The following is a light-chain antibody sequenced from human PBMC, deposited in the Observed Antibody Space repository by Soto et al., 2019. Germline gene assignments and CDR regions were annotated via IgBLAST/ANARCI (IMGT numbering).Light chain of an antibody. J-gene: IGKJ1*01. CDR1: QSISSD. Sequence: DIQMTQSPSSLSASVGDRVTIICRASQSISSDLNWYQQIPGKAPNLLIYAASSLQSGVPSRFSGSGSGTDFTLTISSLQPEDFATYYCQQGYSTPQTFGQGTKVEIK. CDR2: AAS. CDR3: QQGYSTPQT. V-gene: IGKV1-39*01.